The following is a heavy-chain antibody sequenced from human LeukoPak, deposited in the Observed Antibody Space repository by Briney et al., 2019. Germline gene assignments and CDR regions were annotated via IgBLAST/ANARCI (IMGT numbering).Heavy chain of an antibody. CDR2: IYSSGNT. D-gene: IGHD1-26*01. Sequence: PSDTLSLTCTASGVSFSTYYWTWLRQPAGKGLEWIGRIYSSGNTNYNPSLESRVTMSIDTSKSQFSLKLTSVTAADTAVYYCARERGILRGDAFDIWGQGTVVTVSS. V-gene: IGHV4-4*07. CDR3: ARERGILRGDAFDI. J-gene: IGHJ3*02. CDR1: GVSFSTYY.